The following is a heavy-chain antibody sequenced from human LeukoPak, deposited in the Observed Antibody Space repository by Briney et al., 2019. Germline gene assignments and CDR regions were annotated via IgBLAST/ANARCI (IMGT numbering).Heavy chain of an antibody. Sequence: ASVKVSCKASGYTFTGYYMHCGRQAPGQGVERMGWINPNSGGTNYAQKFQGRVTMTRDTSISTAYMELSRLRSDDTAVYYCARWRVPAAIEDYWGQGTLVTVSS. CDR1: GYTFTGYY. CDR3: ARWRVPAAIEDY. V-gene: IGHV1-2*02. CDR2: INPNSGGT. J-gene: IGHJ4*02. D-gene: IGHD2-2*02.